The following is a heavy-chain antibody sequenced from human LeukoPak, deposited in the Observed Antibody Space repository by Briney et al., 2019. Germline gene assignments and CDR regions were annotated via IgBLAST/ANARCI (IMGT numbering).Heavy chain of an antibody. CDR3: AKDIIGSGWNWFDP. V-gene: IGHV3-9*01. J-gene: IGHJ5*02. D-gene: IGHD6-19*01. Sequence: GRSLRLSCAASGFTFDDYAMHWVRQAPGKGLEWVSGISWNSGSIGYVDSVKGRFTISRDNAKNSLYLQMNSLRAEDTALYYCAKDIIGSGWNWFDPWGQGTLVTVSS. CDR2: ISWNSGSI. CDR1: GFTFDDYA.